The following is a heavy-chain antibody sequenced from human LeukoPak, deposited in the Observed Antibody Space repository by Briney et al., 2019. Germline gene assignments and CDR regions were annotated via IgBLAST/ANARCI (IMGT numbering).Heavy chain of an antibody. Sequence: ASVKVSFKASGYTFTVNYMHWVRQAPGQGLELMGWINPNSGGTSYPQKFQGRVTMTMDTSISTAYMELSRLRSDDTAVYYCARGDDYGDYANWFDPWGQGTLVTVSS. J-gene: IGHJ5*02. CDR2: INPNSGGT. D-gene: IGHD4-17*01. V-gene: IGHV1-2*02. CDR3: ARGDDYGDYANWFDP. CDR1: GYTFTVNY.